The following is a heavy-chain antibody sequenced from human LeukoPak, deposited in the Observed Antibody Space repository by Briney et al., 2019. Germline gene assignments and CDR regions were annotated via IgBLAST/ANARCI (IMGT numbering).Heavy chain of an antibody. V-gene: IGHV1-46*01. D-gene: IGHD1-26*01. CDR1: GYTFTSYY. CDR2: INPSGGST. J-gene: IGHJ3*02. CDR3: ARVAYSGSYHDAFDI. Sequence: GASVKVSCTASGYTFTSYYMHWVRQAPGQGLEWMGIINPSGGSTSYAQKFQGRVTMTRDTSTSTVYMELSSLRSEDTAVYYCARVAYSGSYHDAFDIWGQGTMVTVSS.